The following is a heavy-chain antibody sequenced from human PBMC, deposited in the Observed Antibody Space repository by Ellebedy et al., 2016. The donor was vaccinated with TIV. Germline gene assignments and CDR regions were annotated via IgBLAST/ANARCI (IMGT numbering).Heavy chain of an antibody. Sequence: PGGSLRLSCAASGFTFSNHWMPWVRHVPGKGLVWVSRVSLDGSIPHYADSVNGRFTISRDNAKNTLYLQMDSLRAEDTAVYYCARERDWNLDYWGQGTLVTVSS. CDR1: GFTFSNHW. J-gene: IGHJ4*02. CDR3: ARERDWNLDY. D-gene: IGHD3/OR15-3a*01. V-gene: IGHV3-74*01. CDR2: VSLDGSIP.